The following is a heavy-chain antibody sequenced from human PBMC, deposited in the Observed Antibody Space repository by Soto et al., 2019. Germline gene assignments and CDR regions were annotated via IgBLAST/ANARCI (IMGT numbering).Heavy chain of an antibody. D-gene: IGHD6-13*01. CDR1: GFTFSSYE. J-gene: IGHJ6*02. CDR3: ARDRLYSSSWYFRSPYYYYGMDV. Sequence: PGGSLRLSCAASGFTFSSYEMNWVRQAPGKGLEWVSYISSSGSTIYYADSVKGRFTISRDNAKNSLYLQMNSLRAEDTAVYYCARDRLYSSSWYFRSPYYYYGMDVWGQGTTVTVSS. CDR2: ISSSGSTI. V-gene: IGHV3-48*03.